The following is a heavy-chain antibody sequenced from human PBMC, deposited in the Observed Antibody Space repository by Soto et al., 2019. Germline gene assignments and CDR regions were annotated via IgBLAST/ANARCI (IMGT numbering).Heavy chain of an antibody. D-gene: IGHD2-15*01. J-gene: IGHJ4*02. Sequence: SETLSLTCTVSGGPISSYYWSWIRQPPGKGLEWIGYIYYSGSTNYNPSLKSRVTISVDTSKNQFSLKLSSVTAADTAVYYCAGTRGYCSGGSCPTVVDYWGQGTLVTVSS. CDR2: IYYSGST. CDR1: GGPISSYY. CDR3: AGTRGYCSGGSCPTVVDY. V-gene: IGHV4-59*01.